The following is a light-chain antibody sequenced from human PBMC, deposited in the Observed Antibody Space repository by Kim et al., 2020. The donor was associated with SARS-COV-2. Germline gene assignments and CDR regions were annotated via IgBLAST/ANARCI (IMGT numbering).Light chain of an antibody. CDR1: SSNIGAGYD. Sequence: QRVTISCTGSSSNIGAGYDVHWYQQLPGAAPKLLIYRDSYRPSGVPDRFSGSKSGTSASLAITGLQAEDEADYYCQSYDSSLNGYVFGTGTKVTVL. J-gene: IGLJ1*01. CDR3: QSYDSSLNGYV. V-gene: IGLV1-40*01. CDR2: RDS.